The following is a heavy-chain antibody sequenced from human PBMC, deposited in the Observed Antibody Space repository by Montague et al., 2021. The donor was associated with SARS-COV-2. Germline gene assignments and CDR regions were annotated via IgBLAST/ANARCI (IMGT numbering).Heavy chain of an antibody. CDR3: ARDQGVYCSGGSCYNFDY. D-gene: IGHD2-15*01. CDR1: GGSISTYYY. CDR2: IYYGGST. J-gene: IGHJ4*02. Sequence: SETLSLTCTVSGGSISTYYYWGWIRQPPGKGLGWIGSIYYGGSTYYNPSLKSRVTISVDTSMNHFSLKLSSVTAADTAVYYCARDQGVYCSGGSCYNFDYWGQGTLVTVSS. V-gene: IGHV4-39*02.